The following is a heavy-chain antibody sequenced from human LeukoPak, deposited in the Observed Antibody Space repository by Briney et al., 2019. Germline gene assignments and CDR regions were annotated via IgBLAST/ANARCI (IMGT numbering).Heavy chain of an antibody. CDR1: GFTFSSYA. D-gene: IGHD6-13*01. Sequence: GGSLRLSCAASGFTFSSYAMHWVRQAPGKGLEWVAVVSYDGSNKYYADSVKGRFTISRDNSKNTLYLQMNSLRAEDTAVYYCASHFSSSHYYYYGMDVWGQGTPVTVSS. CDR3: ASHFSSSHYYYYGMDV. J-gene: IGHJ6*01. V-gene: IGHV3-30-3*01. CDR2: VSYDGSNK.